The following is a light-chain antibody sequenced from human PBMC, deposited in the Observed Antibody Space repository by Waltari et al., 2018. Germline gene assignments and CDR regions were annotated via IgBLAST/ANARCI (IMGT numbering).Light chain of an antibody. J-gene: IGKJ3*01. V-gene: IGKV3-20*01. CDR2: GAS. CDR3: QQYSRSPRLIT. CDR1: QSVGSTY. Sequence: EIVLTQSPGPLSLSPGESATLSCRASQSVGSTYLALYQQNPGQAPSLLIYGASSRATGIPDRFSGSGSGTDFTLTISRLEPEDFAVYYCQQYSRSPRLITFGPGTKVDIK.